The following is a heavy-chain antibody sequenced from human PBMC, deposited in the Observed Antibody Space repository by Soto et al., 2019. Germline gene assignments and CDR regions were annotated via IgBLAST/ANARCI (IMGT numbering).Heavy chain of an antibody. J-gene: IGHJ4*02. CDR2: ISGSSDST. CDR3: ARRGSGSYYDY. V-gene: IGHV3-23*01. Sequence: GGSLRLSCAASGFTFSSYAMNWVRQAPGKGLEWVSVISGSSDSTYYADSVKGRFTISRGNSKNTLYLQMNSLRAEDTAIYYCARRGSGSYYDYWGQGTLVTVSS. CDR1: GFTFSSYA. D-gene: IGHD1-26*01.